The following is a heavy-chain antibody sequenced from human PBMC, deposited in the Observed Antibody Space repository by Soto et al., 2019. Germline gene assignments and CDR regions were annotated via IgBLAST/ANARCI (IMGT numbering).Heavy chain of an antibody. CDR3: ARGPAYIDGWRTFDL. J-gene: IGHJ4*02. CDR1: DDSFRGAEYY. Sequence: SETLSLTCTVSDDSFRGAEYYWSWIRQPLGKGPEWIGYTYYNGDTRYNPTLRSRVTMSEDTSKNQFSLRLSSVTAADTAVYFCARGPAYIDGWRTFDLWGRGILVTVSS. CDR2: TYYNGDT. V-gene: IGHV4-61*08. D-gene: IGHD6-19*01.